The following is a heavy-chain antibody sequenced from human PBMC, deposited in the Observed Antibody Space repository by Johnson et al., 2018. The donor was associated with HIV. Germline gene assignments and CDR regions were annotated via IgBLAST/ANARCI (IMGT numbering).Heavy chain of an antibody. D-gene: IGHD3-22*01. V-gene: IGHV3-30*18. J-gene: IGHJ3*02. CDR2: ISYDGSKK. CDR3: VKDRAEVVVGHDALDM. CDR1: GFTFRSYG. Sequence: QVQLVESGGGVVQPGRSLRLSCAASGFTFRSYGMHWVRQAPGKGLEWVAVISYDGSKKYHADSVKGRFTISRDNSKNTLYLQMNTLRAEDTAVYYCVKDRAEVVVGHDALDMGGQGTMVTVSS.